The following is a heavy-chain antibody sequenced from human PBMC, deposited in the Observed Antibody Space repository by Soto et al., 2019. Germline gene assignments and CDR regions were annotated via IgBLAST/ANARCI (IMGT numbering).Heavy chain of an antibody. D-gene: IGHD3-22*01. V-gene: IGHV1-69*06. Sequence: SVKVSCKASGGSLSTDPIRLVRQAPGHRLEWTGGTGAGTGPGNHAQKFQARLTVTADKSTSQVYMELTNLSSEDTTVYYCARRNSGCLFRYFDSWGQGTLVTVSS. CDR2: TGAGTGPG. CDR1: GGSLSTDP. J-gene: IGHJ4*02. CDR3: ARRNSGCLFRYFDS.